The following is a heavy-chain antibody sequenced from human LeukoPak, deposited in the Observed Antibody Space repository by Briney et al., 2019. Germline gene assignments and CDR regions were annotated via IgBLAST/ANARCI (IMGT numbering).Heavy chain of an antibody. CDR3: ARAGVYSSGWYGFDY. J-gene: IGHJ4*02. CDR1: EFSVGSNY. CDR2: IYSGGST. Sequence: GSLRLSCAASEFSVGSNYMTWVRQAPGKGLEWVSLIYSGGSTYYADSVKGRFTISRDNAKNSLYLQMNSLRAEDTAVYYCARAGVYSSGWYGFDYWGQGTLVTVSS. V-gene: IGHV3-66*01. D-gene: IGHD6-19*01.